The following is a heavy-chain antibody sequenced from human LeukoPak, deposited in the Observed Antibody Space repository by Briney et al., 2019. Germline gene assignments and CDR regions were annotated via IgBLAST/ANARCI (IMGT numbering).Heavy chain of an antibody. V-gene: IGHV1-8*01. CDR1: GYTFTSYD. Sequence: EASVKVSCKASGYTFTSYDINWVRQATGQGLEWMGWMNPNSGNTGYAQKFQGRVTMTRNTSISTAYMELSSLRSEDTAVYYCARGRTDYGDFDIWGQGTMVTVSS. CDR2: MNPNSGNT. J-gene: IGHJ3*02. D-gene: IGHD4/OR15-4a*01. CDR3: ARGRTDYGDFDI.